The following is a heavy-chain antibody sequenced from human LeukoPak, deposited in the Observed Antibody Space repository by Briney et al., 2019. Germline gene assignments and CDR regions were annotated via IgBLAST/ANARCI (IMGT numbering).Heavy chain of an antibody. CDR2: IYYSGST. Sequence: SQSLSLTCTVSGGSISSGDYYWSWIRQPPGKGLEWIGYIYYSGSTYYNPSLKSRVTISVDTSKNQFSLKLSSVTAADTAVYYCARDPADYGDYEGGRAFDIWGQGTMVTVSS. CDR1: GGSISSGDYY. D-gene: IGHD4-17*01. V-gene: IGHV4-30-4*01. J-gene: IGHJ3*02. CDR3: ARDPADYGDYEGGRAFDI.